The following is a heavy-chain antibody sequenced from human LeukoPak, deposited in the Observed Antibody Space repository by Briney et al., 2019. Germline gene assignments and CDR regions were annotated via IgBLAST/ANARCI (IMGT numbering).Heavy chain of an antibody. CDR3: ANGGTYSSGP. D-gene: IGHD3-22*01. Sequence: GGSLRLSCAASGFTFSNSWMSWVRQAPGKGLEWVATIKRDGSAQYYVDSVKGRFTISRDNAKNSLFLQINSLRAEDTAVYYCANGGTYSSGPWGQGTLVTVSS. V-gene: IGHV3-7*01. CDR1: GFTFSNSW. J-gene: IGHJ5*02. CDR2: IKRDGSAQ.